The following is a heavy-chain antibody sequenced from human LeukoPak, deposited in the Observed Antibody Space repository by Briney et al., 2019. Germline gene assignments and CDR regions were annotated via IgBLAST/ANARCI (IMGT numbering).Heavy chain of an antibody. CDR2: IYHSEST. CDR3: ARIVGGNHGPSFDY. D-gene: IGHD3-10*01. J-gene: IGHJ4*02. V-gene: IGHV4-59*01. CDR1: GGSISTYY. Sequence: SETLSLTCTVSGGSISTYYWSWIRQPPGKGLEWIGYIYHSESTNYNPSLKSRVTISGDTSKNQFSLKLSSVTAADTAVYYCARIVGGNHGPSFDYWGQGTLVTVSS.